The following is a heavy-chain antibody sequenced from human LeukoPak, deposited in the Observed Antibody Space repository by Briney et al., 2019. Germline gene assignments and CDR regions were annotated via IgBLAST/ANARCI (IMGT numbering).Heavy chain of an antibody. V-gene: IGHV3-11*04. J-gene: IGHJ3*02. CDR3: ARLPYDSSAYWAFDI. CDR2: ISSSGSTI. Sequence: GGSLRLSCAASGFTFSDFYMSWIRQAPGKGLEWASYISSSGSTIYYADSVKGRFTISRDNAKNSLYLQMNSLGAEDTAVYYCARLPYDSSAYWAFDIWGQGTMVTVSS. D-gene: IGHD3-22*01. CDR1: GFTFSDFY.